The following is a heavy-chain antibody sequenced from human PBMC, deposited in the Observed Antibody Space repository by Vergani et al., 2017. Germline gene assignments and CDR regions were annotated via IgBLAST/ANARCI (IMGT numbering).Heavy chain of an antibody. V-gene: IGHV5-10-1*03. Sequence: EVQLVQSGAEVKKPGESLRISCKGSGYSFTSYWISWVRQMPGKGLEWMGRIDPSDSYTNYSPSFQGHVTISADKSISTAYLQWSSLKASDTAMYYCARHVEMAPSRIQDAFDIWGQGTMVTVSS. J-gene: IGHJ3*02. D-gene: IGHD5-24*01. CDR2: IDPSDSYT. CDR1: GYSFTSYW. CDR3: ARHVEMAPSRIQDAFDI.